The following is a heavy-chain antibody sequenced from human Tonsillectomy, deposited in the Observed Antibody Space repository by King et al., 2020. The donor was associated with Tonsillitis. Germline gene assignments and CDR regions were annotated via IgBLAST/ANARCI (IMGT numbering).Heavy chain of an antibody. Sequence: QLVQSGAEVKKPGASVKVSCKTSGYTFTGYGISWVRQAPGQGLEWMGWISAYNGNTNYAQKLQGRVTMTTDTSTSTAYMELRSLRSDDTAVYYCASAPPLHQYCSSSSCYYYYGMDVWGQGTTVTVSS. J-gene: IGHJ6*02. V-gene: IGHV1-18*01. CDR2: ISAYNGNT. CDR3: ASAPPLHQYCSSSSCYYYYGMDV. D-gene: IGHD2-2*01. CDR1: GYTFTGYG.